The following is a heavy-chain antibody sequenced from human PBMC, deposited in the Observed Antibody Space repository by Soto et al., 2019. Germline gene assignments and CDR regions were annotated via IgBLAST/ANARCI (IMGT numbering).Heavy chain of an antibody. V-gene: IGHV1-69*01. CDR1: GATWSSYA. J-gene: IGHJ4*02. CDR2: IIPVFVTE. D-gene: IGHD3-22*01. CDR3: ETTYDGNTAFPYNFYY. Sequence: QVQLVQSGAEVKRPGSSVKVSCKASGATWSSYAISWVRQAPGQGLELMGGIIPVFVTENYAQKFQGRVTINADESTITAYMELSGLRSDDTAVYYCETTYDGNTAFPYNFYYWGQGTLVNVS.